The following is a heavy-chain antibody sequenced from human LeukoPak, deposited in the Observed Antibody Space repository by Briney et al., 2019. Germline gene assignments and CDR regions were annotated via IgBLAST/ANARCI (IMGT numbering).Heavy chain of an antibody. CDR3: ARDLEYDILTGPGYYYYGMDV. Sequence: GASVKVSCKASGGTFSSYAISWVRQAPGQGLEWMGRIIPILGIANYAQKFQGRVTITADKSTSTAYMELSSLRSEDTAVYYCARDLEYDILTGPGYYYYGMDVWGQGTTVTVSS. CDR1: GGTFSSYA. D-gene: IGHD3-9*01. CDR2: IIPILGIA. V-gene: IGHV1-69*04. J-gene: IGHJ6*02.